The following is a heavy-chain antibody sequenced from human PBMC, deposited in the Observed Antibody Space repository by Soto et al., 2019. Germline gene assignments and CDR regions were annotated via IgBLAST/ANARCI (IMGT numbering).Heavy chain of an antibody. CDR2: LIVILGTT. Sequence: QVHLVQSGAEVRKPGSSVKVSCPSFGGSFSSYAVSWVRQAPGQGLEWMGGLIVILGTTNYAQKFKGRVTFTADESTSTAYMEVSSLESEDTAIYYCARGYYDSSGYSIDYWGQGTQVTVSS. V-gene: IGHV1-69*01. J-gene: IGHJ4*02. CDR1: GGSFSSYA. D-gene: IGHD3-22*01. CDR3: ARGYYDSSGYSIDY.